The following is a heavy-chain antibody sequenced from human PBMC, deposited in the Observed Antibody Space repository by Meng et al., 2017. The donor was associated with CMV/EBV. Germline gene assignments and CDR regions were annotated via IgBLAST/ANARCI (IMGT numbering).Heavy chain of an antibody. V-gene: IGHV1-2*02. Sequence: ASVKVSCKASGYTFTGYYMHWVRQAPGQGLEWMGWINPNSGGTNYAQKFQGRVTMTRDTSISTAYMELSRLRSDDTAVYYCARNGDSIRPRFDPWGHGTLVTVSS. CDR3: ARNGDSIRPRFDP. D-gene: IGHD3-10*01. J-gene: IGHJ5*02. CDR1: GYTFTGYY. CDR2: INPNSGGT.